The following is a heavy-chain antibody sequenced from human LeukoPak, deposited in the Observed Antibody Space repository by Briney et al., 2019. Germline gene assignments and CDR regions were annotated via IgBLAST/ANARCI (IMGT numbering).Heavy chain of an antibody. J-gene: IGHJ4*02. CDR2: IYHTGST. V-gene: IGHV4-59*01. D-gene: IGHD7-27*01. CDR3: ASRKLGNDY. CDR1: GGSLRDYD. Sequence: SETLSLTCTLSGGSLRDYDWSWIRQSPGKGLEGIGYIYHTGSTSYSPSLRSRVTISADRSQNQYSRTLRSWTAADTAVYYCASRKLGNDYWGQGALVTVSS.